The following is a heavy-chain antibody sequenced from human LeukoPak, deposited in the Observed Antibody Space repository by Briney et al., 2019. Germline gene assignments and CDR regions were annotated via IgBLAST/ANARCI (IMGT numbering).Heavy chain of an antibody. Sequence: SETLSLTCTVSGGSISSYYWSWIRQPPGKGREWIGYIYYSGTTNYNPSLKSRVTISVDRSKNQFSLKLSSVTAAHTAVYYCARPHSSGWYGAFDIWGQGTMVTVSS. D-gene: IGHD6-19*01. J-gene: IGHJ3*02. CDR2: IYYSGTT. V-gene: IGHV4-59*08. CDR3: ARPHSSGWYGAFDI. CDR1: GGSISSYY.